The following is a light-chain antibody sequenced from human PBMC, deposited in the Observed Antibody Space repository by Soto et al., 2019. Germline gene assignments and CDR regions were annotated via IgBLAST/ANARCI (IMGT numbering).Light chain of an antibody. CDR3: QQYNNWPIT. CDR1: QSVSSN. CDR2: GAS. V-gene: IGKV3-15*01. J-gene: IGKJ5*01. Sequence: EIVMTQSPATLSVSPGETATLSCRASQSVSSNVAWYQQKPGQAPSLLIYGASTRATGNPDRFSGSGSGTEFTLTISSLQSEDFAVYYCQQYNNWPITFGQGTRLEI.